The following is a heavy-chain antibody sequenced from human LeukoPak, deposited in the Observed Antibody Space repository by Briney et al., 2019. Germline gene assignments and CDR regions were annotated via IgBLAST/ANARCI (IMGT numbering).Heavy chain of an antibody. Sequence: SETLSLTCAVYGGSFSGYYWSWIRQPPGKGLEWIGEINHSGSTNYNPSLKSRVTISVDTSKNQFSLKLSSVTAADTAVYYCARGGGYCSGGSCYSPYYYYGMGVWGQGTTVTVSS. CDR2: INHSGST. D-gene: IGHD2-15*01. CDR1: GGSFSGYY. J-gene: IGHJ6*02. V-gene: IGHV4-34*01. CDR3: ARGGGYCSGGSCYSPYYYYGMGV.